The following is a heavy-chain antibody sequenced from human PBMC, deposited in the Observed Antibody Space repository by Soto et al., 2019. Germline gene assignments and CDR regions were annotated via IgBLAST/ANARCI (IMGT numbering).Heavy chain of an antibody. Sequence: QVQLVQSGAEVKKPGASVKVSCKASGYTFTSYGISWVRQAPGQGLEGMGWISAYNGNTNYAQKLQGRVTMTTDTSTSTDYMELRSLRSDDTAVYYCARGVYYDFWSGNSLGYYFDYWGQGTLVTVSS. CDR3: ARGVYYDFWSGNSLGYYFDY. J-gene: IGHJ4*02. CDR2: ISAYNGNT. D-gene: IGHD3-3*01. CDR1: GYTFTSYG. V-gene: IGHV1-18*01.